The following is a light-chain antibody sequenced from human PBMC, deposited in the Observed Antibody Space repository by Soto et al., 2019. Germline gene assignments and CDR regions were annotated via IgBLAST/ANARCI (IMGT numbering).Light chain of an antibody. Sequence: DIQMTQSPSTLSASVGDRVTISGRASQSISNWLAWYQQKPGQAPKLLVFKASRLESGFPSRFSGTGSGTEFTLTISSLQPDDFATYYCQQYNSYPRTFGHGTRVEIK. J-gene: IGKJ1*01. V-gene: IGKV1-5*03. CDR1: QSISNW. CDR2: KAS. CDR3: QQYNSYPRT.